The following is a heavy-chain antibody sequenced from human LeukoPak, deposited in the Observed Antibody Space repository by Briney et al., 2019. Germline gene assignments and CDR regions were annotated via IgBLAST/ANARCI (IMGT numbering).Heavy chain of an antibody. D-gene: IGHD3-22*01. CDR3: ARTAVVVISNWFDP. Sequence: PGASVKVSCKASGYTFTSYGIGWVRQAPGQGLEWMGWISAYNGNTNYAQKLQGRVTMTTDTSTSTAYMELRSLRSDDTAVYYCARTAVVVISNWFDPWGQGTLVTVSS. J-gene: IGHJ5*02. V-gene: IGHV1-18*01. CDR1: GYTFTSYG. CDR2: ISAYNGNT.